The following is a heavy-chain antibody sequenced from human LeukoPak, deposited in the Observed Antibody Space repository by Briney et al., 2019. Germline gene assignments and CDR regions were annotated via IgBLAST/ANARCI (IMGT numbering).Heavy chain of an antibody. Sequence: GGSLRLSCAASGFVFRSYAMSWVRQAPGKGLEWVSGISSSGGSTYHADSVRGRFTISRDNAKNSLYLQMDSLRVEDTAFYYCAKDNRRHYTSGPNPDSLHWGQGALVTVSS. CDR2: ISSSGGST. V-gene: IGHV3-23*01. CDR1: GFVFRSYA. D-gene: IGHD6-19*01. CDR3: AKDNRRHYTSGPNPDSLH. J-gene: IGHJ4*02.